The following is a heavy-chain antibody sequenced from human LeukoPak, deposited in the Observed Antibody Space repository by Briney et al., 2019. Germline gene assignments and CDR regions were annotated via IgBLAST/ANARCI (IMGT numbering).Heavy chain of an antibody. CDR1: GFTFTSSP. CDR3: ATGSGWYSPDY. J-gene: IGHJ4*02. V-gene: IGHV1-58*02. D-gene: IGHD6-19*01. CDR2: IVVGSGNT. Sequence: TSVKVSCKASGFTFTSSPMQWVRQARGQRLEWIGWIVVGSGNTNYAQKFQERVTFTRDMSTNTAYMEPSSLRFEDTAVYYCATGSGWYSPDYWGQGTLVTVSS.